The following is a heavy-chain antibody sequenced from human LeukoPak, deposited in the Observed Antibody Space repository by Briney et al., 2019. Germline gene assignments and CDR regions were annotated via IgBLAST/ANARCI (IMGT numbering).Heavy chain of an antibody. J-gene: IGHJ4*02. V-gene: IGHV1-69*13. CDR2: IIPIFGTA. CDR1: GGTFSSYA. Sequence: SVKVSCKASGGTFSSYAISWVRQAPGQGLEWMGGIIPIFGTANYAQKFQGRVTITADESTSTAYMELSSLRSEDTAVYYCARDKGPTTFGASGLDYWGQGTLVTVSS. D-gene: IGHD3-3*01. CDR3: ARDKGPTTFGASGLDY.